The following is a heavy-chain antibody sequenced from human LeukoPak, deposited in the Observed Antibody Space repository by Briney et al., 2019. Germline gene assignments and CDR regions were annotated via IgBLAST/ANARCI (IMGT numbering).Heavy chain of an antibody. CDR3: ARCSLDYYDSSGCYFDY. J-gene: IGHJ4*02. Sequence: SETLSLTCAVYGGSFSGYYWSWIRQPAGKGLEWIGRIYTSGSTNYNPSLKSRVTMSVDTSKNQFSLKLSSVTAADTAVYYCARCSLDYYDSSGCYFDYWGQGTLVTVSS. V-gene: IGHV4-59*10. D-gene: IGHD3-22*01. CDR1: GGSFSGYY. CDR2: IYTSGST.